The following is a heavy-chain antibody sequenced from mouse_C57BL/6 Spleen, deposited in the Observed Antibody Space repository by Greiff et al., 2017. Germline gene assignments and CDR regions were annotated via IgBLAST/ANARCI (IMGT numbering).Heavy chain of an antibody. D-gene: IGHD1-1*01. J-gene: IGHJ2*01. CDR1: GYTFTSYW. V-gene: IGHV1-55*01. CDR3: ARWGTTVVADD. CDR2: IYPGSGSP. Sequence: QVQLQQPGAELVKPGASVKMSCKASGYTFTSYWITWVKQRPGQGLEWIGDIYPGSGSPNYNEKFKSKATLTVDTSSSTAYMQLSSLTSEDSAVYYCARWGTTVVADDWGKGTTRTVSS.